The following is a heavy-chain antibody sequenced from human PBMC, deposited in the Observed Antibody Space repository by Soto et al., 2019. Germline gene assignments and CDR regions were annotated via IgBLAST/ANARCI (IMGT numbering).Heavy chain of an antibody. CDR2: IIPIFGTA. CDR3: ARGHGIRFLEWFRWFDP. Sequence: QVQLVQSGAEVKKPGSSVKVSCKASGGTFSSYAISWVRQAPGQGLEWMGGIIPIFGTANYAQKFQGRVTITADKSTSTAYMELSSLRSEDTAVYYWARGHGIRFLEWFRWFDPWGQGTLVTVSS. CDR1: GGTFSSYA. V-gene: IGHV1-69*06. D-gene: IGHD3-3*01. J-gene: IGHJ5*02.